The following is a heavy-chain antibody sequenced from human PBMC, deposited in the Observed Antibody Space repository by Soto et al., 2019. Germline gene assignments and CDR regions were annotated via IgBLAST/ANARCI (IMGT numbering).Heavy chain of an antibody. J-gene: IGHJ6*02. D-gene: IGHD6-19*01. CDR2: ISGSGGST. CDR1: GFTFSSYA. CDR3: AKDSFELAVAGTSYHYGMDV. Sequence: EVQLLESGGGLVQPGGSLRLYCAASGFTFSSYAMSWVRQAPGKGLEWVSAISGSGGSTYYADSVKGRFTISRDNSKNTLYLQMNSLRAEDTAVYYCAKDSFELAVAGTSYHYGMDVWGQGTTVTVSS. V-gene: IGHV3-23*01.